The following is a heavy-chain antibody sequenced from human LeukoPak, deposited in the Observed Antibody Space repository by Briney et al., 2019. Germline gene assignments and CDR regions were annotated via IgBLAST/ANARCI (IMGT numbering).Heavy chain of an antibody. V-gene: IGHV3-30*03. CDR2: IAFDGSRK. J-gene: IGHJ2*01. CDR1: GFTFSGYG. D-gene: IGHD4-17*01. Sequence: AGTSLRLSCAGSGFTFSGYGMHWVRQAPGKGLEWVTGIAFDGSRKHYADSVKGRFTISRENAKNSLYLQMNSLRAGDTAVYYCARLMTTGTTALNWYFDLWGRGTLVTVSS. CDR3: ARLMTTGTTALNWYFDL.